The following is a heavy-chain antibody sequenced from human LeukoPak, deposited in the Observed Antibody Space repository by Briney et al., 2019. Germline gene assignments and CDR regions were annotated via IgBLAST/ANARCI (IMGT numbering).Heavy chain of an antibody. J-gene: IGHJ4*02. D-gene: IGHD3-22*01. CDR2: ISYDGSNK. CDR1: GFTFSSYG. V-gene: IGHV3-30*18. Sequence: GGSLRLSCAASGFTFSSYGMHWVRQAPGKGLEWVAVISYDGSNKYYADSVKGRFTISRDNSKNTLYLQMNSLRAEDTAVYYCAKDGSYYGSSGYLVYWGQGTLVTVSS. CDR3: AKDGSYYGSSGYLVY.